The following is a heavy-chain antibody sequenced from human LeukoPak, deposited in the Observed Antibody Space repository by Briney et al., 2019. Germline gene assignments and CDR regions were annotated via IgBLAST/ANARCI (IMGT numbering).Heavy chain of an antibody. D-gene: IGHD6-19*01. CDR2: IRYDGSNK. CDR1: GFTFSSYG. CDR3: AKVQWLVDV. J-gene: IGHJ4*02. V-gene: IGHV3-30*02. Sequence: PGGSLRLSCTASGFTFSSYGIHWVRQAPGPGLELVAFIRYDGSNKYYADSVKGRFTISRDNSKNTLYLQMNSLIADDTAAYYCAKVQWLVDVRGQGTLVTVSS.